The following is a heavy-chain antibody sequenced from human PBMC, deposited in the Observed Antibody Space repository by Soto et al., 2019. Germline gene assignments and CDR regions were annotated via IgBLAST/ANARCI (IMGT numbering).Heavy chain of an antibody. V-gene: IGHV1-2*02. CDR3: AREYLIATHPYFDY. CDR2: INPNSGGT. J-gene: IGHJ4*02. D-gene: IGHD2-2*01. Sequence: ASVKVSCKASGYTFTGYYMHWVRQAPGQGLEWMGWINPNSGGTNYAQKFQGRVTMTRDTSISTAYMELSRLRSDDTAVYYCAREYLIATHPYFDYWGQGTLVTFSS. CDR1: GYTFTGYY.